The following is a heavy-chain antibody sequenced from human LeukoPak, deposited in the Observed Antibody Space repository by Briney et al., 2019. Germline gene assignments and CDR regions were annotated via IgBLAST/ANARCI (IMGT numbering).Heavy chain of an antibody. CDR2: SNSDGSST. CDR3: ARALLWFGEPYYFDY. V-gene: IGHV3-74*01. CDR1: GFSFSSYW. D-gene: IGHD3-10*01. J-gene: IGHJ4*02. Sequence: GGSLRLSCTASGFSFSSYWMHWVRQAPGKGLVWVSRSNSDGSSTTYADSVKGRFTIFRDNAKNTLYLQMNSLRAEDTAVYYCARALLWFGEPYYFDYWGQGTLVTVSS.